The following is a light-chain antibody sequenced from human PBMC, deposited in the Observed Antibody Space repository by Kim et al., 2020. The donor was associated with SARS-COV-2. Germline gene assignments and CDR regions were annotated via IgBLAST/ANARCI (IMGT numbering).Light chain of an antibody. Sequence: DIQMTQSPSTLSASVGDRVTITCRASQSIDSWLAWYQQKPGQAPKLLIYKASRLHSGVPSRFSCSGSGTEFTLTINGLQPDDFAMYFCQQYETYWTFGLGTKVDIK. CDR2: KAS. CDR1: QSIDSW. V-gene: IGKV1-5*03. CDR3: QQYETYWT. J-gene: IGKJ1*01.